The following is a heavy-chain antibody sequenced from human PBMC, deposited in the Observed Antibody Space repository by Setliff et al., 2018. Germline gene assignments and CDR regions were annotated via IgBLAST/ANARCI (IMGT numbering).Heavy chain of an antibody. CDR3: AKDRVPDGIWDFDS. CDR1: GFSFSTYS. D-gene: IGHD1-20*01. V-gene: IGHV3-23*03. J-gene: IGHJ5*01. Sequence: GGSLRLSCVGSGFSFSTYSMAWVRQAPGKGLQWVSGIYGGGGNGGRNTFYADSVKGRFTISRDNSKNTLYLQMNSLRAEDTALYHCAKDRVPDGIWDFDSWGLGSLVTV. CDR2: IYGGGGNGGRNT.